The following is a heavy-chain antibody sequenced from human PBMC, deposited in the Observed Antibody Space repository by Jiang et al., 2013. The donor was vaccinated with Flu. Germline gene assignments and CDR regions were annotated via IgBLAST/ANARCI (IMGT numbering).Heavy chain of an antibody. CDR1: GFTFSSYG. D-gene: IGHD3-3*01. CDR2: ISYDGSNK. J-gene: IGHJ4*02. CDR3: AKDSAPNDFWSGDAPPQD. Sequence: VQLVESGGGVVQPGRSLRLSCAASGFTFSSYGMHWVRQAPGKGLEWVAVISYDGSNKYYADSVKGRFTISRDNSKNTLYLQMNSLRAEDTAVYYCAKDSAPNDFWSGDAPPQDWGQGTLVTVSS. V-gene: IGHV3-30*18.